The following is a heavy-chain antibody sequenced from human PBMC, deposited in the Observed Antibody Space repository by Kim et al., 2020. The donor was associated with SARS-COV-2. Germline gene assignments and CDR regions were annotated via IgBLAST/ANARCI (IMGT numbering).Heavy chain of an antibody. Sequence: SETLSLTCAVYGGSFSGYYWSWIRQPPGKGLEWIGEINHSGSTNYNPSLKSRVTISVDTSKNQFSLKLSSVTAADTAVYYCARVRVVRGGHQTEVYYWGQGTLVTVSS. D-gene: IGHD3-10*01. CDR1: GGSFSGYY. CDR3: ARVRVVRGGHQTEVYY. V-gene: IGHV4-34*01. J-gene: IGHJ4*02. CDR2: INHSGST.